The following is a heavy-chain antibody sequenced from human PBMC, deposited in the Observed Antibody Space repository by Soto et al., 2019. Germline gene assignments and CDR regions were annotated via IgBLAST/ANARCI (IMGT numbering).Heavy chain of an antibody. J-gene: IGHJ6*02. V-gene: IGHV5-51*01. CDR1: GYSFTSYW. Sequence: GESLKISCKGSGYSFTSYWIGWVRQMPGKGLEWMGIIYPGDSDTRYSPSFQGQVTISADKSISTAYLQWSSLKASDTAMYYCARHGGETDFGVVINYYYYGMDVWGQGTTVTVSS. CDR2: IYPGDSDT. CDR3: ARHGGETDFGVVINYYYYGMDV. D-gene: IGHD3-3*01.